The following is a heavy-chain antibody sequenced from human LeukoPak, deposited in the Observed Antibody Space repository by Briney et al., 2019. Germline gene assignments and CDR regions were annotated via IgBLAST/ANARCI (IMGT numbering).Heavy chain of an antibody. V-gene: IGHV3-30*02. Sequence: RPGGSLRLSCAASGFTFSSYGMHWIRQAPGKGLEWVAFIRYDGSNKYYADSVKGRFTISRDNSKNTLYLQMNSLRAEDTAVYYCAKDPIQDIVVVPAPDYWGQGTLVTVSS. CDR2: IRYDGSNK. CDR1: GFTFSSYG. CDR3: AKDPIQDIVVVPAPDY. D-gene: IGHD2-2*01. J-gene: IGHJ4*02.